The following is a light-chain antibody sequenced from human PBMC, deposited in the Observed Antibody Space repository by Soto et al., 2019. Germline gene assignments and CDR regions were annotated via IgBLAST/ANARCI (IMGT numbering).Light chain of an antibody. Sequence: QSVLAQPASVSGSPGQSITISCSGTRSDIGSYNYVAWYQQFPGKTPKILIYGVSNRPSGVSSRFSGSKSGNTPSLAISGLQAEDEADYYCTSYTGSSTSYVFGSGTKGTVL. CDR1: RSDIGSYNY. J-gene: IGLJ1*01. V-gene: IGLV2-14*01. CDR2: GVS. CDR3: TSYTGSSTSYV.